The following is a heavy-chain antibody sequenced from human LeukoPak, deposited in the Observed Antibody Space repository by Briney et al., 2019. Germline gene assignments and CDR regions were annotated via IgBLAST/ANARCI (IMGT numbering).Heavy chain of an antibody. CDR3: AELGITMIGGV. CDR1: GFTFTSHS. J-gene: IGHJ6*04. D-gene: IGHD3-10*02. V-gene: IGHV3-21*01. Sequence: PGGSLRLSCVASGFTFTSHSLNWLRQAPGKGLEWVASISSNSDYILYAESVKGRFSISRDNAKNSLYLQMNSLRAEDTAVYYCAELGITMIGGVWGKGTTVTISS. CDR2: ISSNSDYI.